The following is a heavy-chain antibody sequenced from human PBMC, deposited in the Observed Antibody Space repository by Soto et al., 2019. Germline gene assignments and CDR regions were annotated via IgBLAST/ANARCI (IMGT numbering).Heavy chain of an antibody. CDR1: GGSISSSNW. J-gene: IGHJ6*02. D-gene: IGHD1-26*01. V-gene: IGHV4-4*02. CDR2: IYHSGST. CDR3: ASSEVGASPWYYYYGMDV. Sequence: PSDTLSLTCALSGGSISSSNWWSWVRQPPGRGLEWIGEIYHSGSTNYNPPLKSRVTISVDKSKNQFSLKLRSVTAADTAVYYCASSEVGASPWYYYYGMDVWGQGTTVTVS.